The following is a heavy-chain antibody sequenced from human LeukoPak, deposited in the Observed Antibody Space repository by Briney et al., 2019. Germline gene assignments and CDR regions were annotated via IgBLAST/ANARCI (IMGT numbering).Heavy chain of an antibody. D-gene: IGHD1-1*01. Sequence: GGSLRLSCAASGFTFSSYSMNWVRQAPGKGLEWVSSISSSSSYIYYADSVKGRFTISRDNAKNSLYLQMNSLRAEDTAVHYCARDPRGYNWNDVGYFDYWGQGTLVTVSS. CDR2: ISSSSSYI. CDR3: ARDPRGYNWNDVGYFDY. J-gene: IGHJ4*02. V-gene: IGHV3-21*01. CDR1: GFTFSSYS.